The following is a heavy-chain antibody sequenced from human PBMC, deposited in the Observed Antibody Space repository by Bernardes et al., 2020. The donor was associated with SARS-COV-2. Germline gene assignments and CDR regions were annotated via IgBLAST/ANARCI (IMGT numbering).Heavy chain of an antibody. CDR2: INSDGSVI. V-gene: IGHV3-74*01. CDR3: ARAGQFYFEY. CDR1: GFSFSTSW. Sequence: GGSLRLSCAASGFSFSTSWVHWVRQTPGTGLVWVSRINSDGSVIDYADSVKGRFTISRDNAKNTLYLQMNSLRGDDTAVYYCARAGQFYFEYWGQGTLVTVSS. J-gene: IGHJ4*02.